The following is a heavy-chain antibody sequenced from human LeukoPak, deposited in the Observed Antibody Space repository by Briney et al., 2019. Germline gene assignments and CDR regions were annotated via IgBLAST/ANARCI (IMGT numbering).Heavy chain of an antibody. CDR3: ARDRRIAVAGTDYFDY. D-gene: IGHD6-19*01. Sequence: QPSQTLSPTCAVSGGSISSSNWWSWVRQPPGKGLEWVGEMYHGRNTNYNPSLKSRVTISVDKSKNQFSLKLSSVTAADTAVYYCARDRRIAVAGTDYFDYWGQGTLVTVSS. CDR1: GGSISSSNW. J-gene: IGHJ4*02. CDR2: MYHGRNT. V-gene: IGHV4-4*02.